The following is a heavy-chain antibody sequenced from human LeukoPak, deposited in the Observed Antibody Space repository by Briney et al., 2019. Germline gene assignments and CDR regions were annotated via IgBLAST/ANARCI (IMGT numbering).Heavy chain of an antibody. V-gene: IGHV3-30*04. Sequence: GGSLRLSCAASGFTFSSYAMHWVRQAPGKGLEWVAVISYDGSKKYYADSVKGRFTISRDNSKNTLYLQMNSLRAEDTAIYYCARDERLLSFLKWGQGTLVTVSS. CDR1: GFTFSSYA. J-gene: IGHJ4*02. D-gene: IGHD3-3*01. CDR3: ARDERLLSFLK. CDR2: ISYDGSKK.